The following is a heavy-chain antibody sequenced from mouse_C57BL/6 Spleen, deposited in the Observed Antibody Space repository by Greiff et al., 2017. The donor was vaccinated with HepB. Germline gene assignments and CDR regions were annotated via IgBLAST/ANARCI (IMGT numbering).Heavy chain of an antibody. Sequence: EVHLVESGGGLVKPGGSLKLSCAASGFTFSDYGMHWVRQAPEKGLEWVAYISSGSSTIYYADTVKRRFTISRDNAKNTLFLQMTSLRSEDTAMYYCARKWDYYAMDYWGQGTSVTVSS. V-gene: IGHV5-17*01. CDR3: ARKWDYYAMDY. CDR1: GFTFSDYG. J-gene: IGHJ4*01. CDR2: ISSGSSTI.